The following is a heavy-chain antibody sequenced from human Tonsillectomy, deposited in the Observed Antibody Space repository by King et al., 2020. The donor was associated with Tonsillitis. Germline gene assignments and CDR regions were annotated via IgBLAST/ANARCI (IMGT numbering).Heavy chain of an antibody. J-gene: IGHJ4*02. CDR3: AKEPYGDYVLSHFDN. CDR1: GFTFNSYA. CDR2: ISGSGGNT. D-gene: IGHD4-17*01. Sequence: VQLVESGGGLVQPGGSLRLSCAASGFTFNSYAMSWVRQAPGKGLEWVSGISGSGGNTYYADSVKGRFTISRDNSKNTPYLQMNSLRAEDTALYYCAKEPYGDYVLSHFDNWGLGTLVTVSS. V-gene: IGHV3-23*04.